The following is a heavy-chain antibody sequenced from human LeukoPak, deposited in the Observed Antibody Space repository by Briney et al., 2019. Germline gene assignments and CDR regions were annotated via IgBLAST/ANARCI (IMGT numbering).Heavy chain of an antibody. Sequence: SETLSLTCTVSGGSISSYYWSWIRQPPGKGLEWIGYIYYSGSTNYNPSLKGRVTISVDTSKNQFSLKLSSVTAADTAVYYCAKSPLDYGDYYDYWGQGTLVTVSS. J-gene: IGHJ4*02. CDR2: IYYSGST. CDR1: GGSISSYY. CDR3: AKSPLDYGDYYDY. D-gene: IGHD4-17*01. V-gene: IGHV4-59*08.